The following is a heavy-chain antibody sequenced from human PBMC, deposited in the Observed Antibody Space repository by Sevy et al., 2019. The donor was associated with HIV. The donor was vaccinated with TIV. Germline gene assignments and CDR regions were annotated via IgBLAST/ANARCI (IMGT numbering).Heavy chain of an antibody. Sequence: ASKVSCKASGYTFTSYGISWVRQAPGQGLEWMGWISAYNGNKNYAQKLQGRVTMTTDTSTSTAYMELRSLRSDDTAVYYCARDKGGRYDAFDIWGQGTMVTVSS. CDR2: ISAYNGNK. J-gene: IGHJ3*02. CDR3: ARDKGGRYDAFDI. D-gene: IGHD3-16*01. CDR1: GYTFTSYG. V-gene: IGHV1-18*01.